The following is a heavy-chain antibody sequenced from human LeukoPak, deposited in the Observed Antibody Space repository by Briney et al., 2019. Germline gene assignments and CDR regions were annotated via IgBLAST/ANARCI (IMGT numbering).Heavy chain of an antibody. CDR1: GLSISNFW. CDR2: IDKNGNEI. D-gene: IGHD1-1*01. Sequence: RGSLRLSCAASGLSISNFWMHWVRQAPGKGLEWVAIIDKNGNEIKYVDSVKGRFTLSRDNAKNSVYLQMNSLRTEDTALYYCVTDGDKWNDFEYWGQGTLVTVSS. J-gene: IGHJ4*02. CDR3: VTDGDKWNDFEY. V-gene: IGHV3-7*01.